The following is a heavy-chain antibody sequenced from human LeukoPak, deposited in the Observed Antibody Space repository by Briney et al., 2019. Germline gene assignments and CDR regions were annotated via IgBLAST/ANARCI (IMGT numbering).Heavy chain of an antibody. J-gene: IGHJ4*02. CDR3: ARDAVATWYYFDS. CDR1: GDTSTGYY. CDR2: INPQSGDT. Sequence: ASVKVSCKSSGDTSTGYYVHWVRQAPGQGLEWMGWINPQSGDTYYAQKFQGRVALTRDTSISTAYMELSRLRSDDTAVYFCARDAVATWYYFDSWGQGTLVTVSS. V-gene: IGHV1-2*02. D-gene: IGHD2-8*02.